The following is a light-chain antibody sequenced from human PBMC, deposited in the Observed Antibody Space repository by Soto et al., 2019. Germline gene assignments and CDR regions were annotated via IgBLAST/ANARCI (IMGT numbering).Light chain of an antibody. J-gene: IGKJ1*01. CDR1: QSISSW. CDR3: QQYNSYSTWT. CDR2: DAS. Sequence: DIQMTQSPSTLSASVGDRVTITCRASQSISSWLAWYQQKPGKAPKLLIYDASGLESGVPSRFIGSGSGTEFTLTIRSLQPDDFATYYCQQYNSYSTWTFGQGTKVEIK. V-gene: IGKV1-5*01.